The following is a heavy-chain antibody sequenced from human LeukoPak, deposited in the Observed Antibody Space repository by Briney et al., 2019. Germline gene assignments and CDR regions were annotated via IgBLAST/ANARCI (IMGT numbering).Heavy chain of an antibody. CDR1: GFTFSTYW. CDR3: ARGVLAAAAPGDY. Sequence: QAGGSLRLSCAASGFTFSTYWMTWVRQAPGKGLEWVANINQDGSEKYYVDSVKGRFTISRDNAKNSLYLQMNSLRAEDTAVYYCARGVLAAAAPGDYWGQGTLVTVSS. CDR2: INQDGSEK. J-gene: IGHJ4*02. D-gene: IGHD6-13*01. V-gene: IGHV3-7*01.